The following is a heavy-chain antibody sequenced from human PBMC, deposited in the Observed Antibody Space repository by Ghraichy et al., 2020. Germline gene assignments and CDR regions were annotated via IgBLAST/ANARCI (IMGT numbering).Heavy chain of an antibody. Sequence: GSLRLSCAASGFTFSSYAMHWVRQAPGKGLEWVAVISYDGSNKYYADSVKGRFTISRDNSKNTLYLQMNSLRAEDTAVYYCARDGWGGYSGYATYYFDYWGQGTLVTVSS. CDR2: ISYDGSNK. J-gene: IGHJ4*02. V-gene: IGHV3-30-3*01. CDR1: GFTFSSYA. CDR3: ARDGWGGYSGYATYYFDY. D-gene: IGHD5-12*01.